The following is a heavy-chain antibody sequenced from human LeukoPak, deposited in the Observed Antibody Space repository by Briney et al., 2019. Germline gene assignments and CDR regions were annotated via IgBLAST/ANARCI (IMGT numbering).Heavy chain of an antibody. Sequence: GGSLRLSCAASGFTFSGYWMSWVRQAPGKGLEWVANIKQDGGDKYYVDSVKGRFTISRDNAKNSLYLQMDSLRAEDTAVYYCAKKFSVCGSWDDYWGQGTLVTVSS. CDR3: AKKFSVCGSWDDY. CDR1: GFTFSGYW. D-gene: IGHD3-16*01. V-gene: IGHV3-7*01. CDR2: IKQDGGDK. J-gene: IGHJ4*02.